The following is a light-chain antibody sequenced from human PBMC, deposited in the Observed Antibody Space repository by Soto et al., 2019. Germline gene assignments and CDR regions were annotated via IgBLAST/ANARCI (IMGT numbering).Light chain of an antibody. CDR2: EVT. CDR3: GSYSSTDTPFV. Sequence: SVLAQPSSVSGSPGQSITISCTGTSTDVGGYNYVSWYQHHSGKAPTLLIYEVTNRPSGISDRFSGSKSVNTASLTISGLQAEDESDYYCGSYSSTDTPFVFGTGTKVTVL. CDR1: STDVGGYNY. J-gene: IGLJ1*01. V-gene: IGLV2-14*01.